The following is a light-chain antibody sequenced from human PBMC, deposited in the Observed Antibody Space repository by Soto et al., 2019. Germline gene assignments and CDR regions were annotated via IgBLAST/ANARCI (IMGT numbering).Light chain of an antibody. CDR2: TNN. CDR3: ATRDDSLNGWV. Sequence: QLVLTQPPSASGTPGQRVTISCSGGSSNIGSHTVSWYQQLPGTAPKLLMYTNNQRPSGVPDRFSGSKSGTSASLAISGLQSEDEADYYCATRDDSLNGWVFGGGTKLTVL. CDR1: SSNIGSHT. J-gene: IGLJ3*02. V-gene: IGLV1-44*01.